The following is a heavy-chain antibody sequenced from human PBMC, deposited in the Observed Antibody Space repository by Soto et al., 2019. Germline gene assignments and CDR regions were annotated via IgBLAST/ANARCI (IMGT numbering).Heavy chain of an antibody. CDR3: ARVGYCSSTSCYGRWFDP. CDR1: GGSFSGYY. Sequence: LPETLSLTCAVYGGSFSGYYWSWIRQPPGKGLEWIGEINHSGSTNYNPSLKSRVTISVDTSKNQSSLKLSSVTAADTAVYYCARVGYCSSTSCYGRWFDPWGQGTLVTVSS. D-gene: IGHD2-2*01. J-gene: IGHJ5*02. V-gene: IGHV4-34*01. CDR2: INHSGST.